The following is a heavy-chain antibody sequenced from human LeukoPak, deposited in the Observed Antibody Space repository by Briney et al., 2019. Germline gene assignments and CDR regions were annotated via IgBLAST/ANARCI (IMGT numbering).Heavy chain of an antibody. Sequence: PGGSLRLSCAASGFAFSVYEMYWVRQAPGKGLEWVSYISSSGGTRYYADSVKGRFTISRDSAKNSLYLQMNSLRAEDTAVYYCATLTVASSFDYWGQGTLVTVSS. J-gene: IGHJ4*02. D-gene: IGHD6-19*01. V-gene: IGHV3-48*03. CDR1: GFAFSVYE. CDR2: ISSSGGTR. CDR3: ATLTVASSFDY.